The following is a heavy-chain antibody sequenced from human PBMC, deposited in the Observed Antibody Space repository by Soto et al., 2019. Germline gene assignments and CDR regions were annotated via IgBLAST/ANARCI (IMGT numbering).Heavy chain of an antibody. J-gene: IGHJ4*02. CDR2: IYYSGKT. D-gene: IGHD3-22*01. Sequence: SETLSLTCTVSGGSISSGDYYWSWIRQPPGKGLEWIGYIYYSGKTYYNPSLKSRVSISVDTSKNQFPLKLSSVTAADTAVYYCARGYPDYFDSSGFDDWGQGALVTVSS. CDR3: ARGYPDYFDSSGFDD. V-gene: IGHV4-30-4*01. CDR1: GGSISSGDYY.